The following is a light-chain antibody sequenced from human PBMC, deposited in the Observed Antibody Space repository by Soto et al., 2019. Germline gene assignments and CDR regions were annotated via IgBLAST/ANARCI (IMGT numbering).Light chain of an antibody. CDR1: PSVSSSY. Sequence: EIVLTQSPGTLSLSPGERATLSCRASPSVSSSYLAWYQQKPGQAPRLLIYGASSRATGIPDRLSGSGSGTDFTLTFSRREPEDFAVFYCHQYGRPITFGQGTRLEI. V-gene: IGKV3-20*01. J-gene: IGKJ5*01. CDR2: GAS. CDR3: HQYGRPIT.